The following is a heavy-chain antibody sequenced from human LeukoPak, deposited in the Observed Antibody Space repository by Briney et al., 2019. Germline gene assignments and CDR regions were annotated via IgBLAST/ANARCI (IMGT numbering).Heavy chain of an antibody. J-gene: IGHJ4*02. CDR3: ATTIAVATYFDY. Sequence: ASVKVSCKVSGYTLTELSMHWVRQAPGKGLEWTGGFDPEDGETIYAQKFQGRVTMTEDTSTDTAYMELSSLRSEDTAVYYCATTIAVATYFDYWGQGTLVTVSS. CDR2: FDPEDGET. V-gene: IGHV1-24*01. D-gene: IGHD6-19*01. CDR1: GYTLTELS.